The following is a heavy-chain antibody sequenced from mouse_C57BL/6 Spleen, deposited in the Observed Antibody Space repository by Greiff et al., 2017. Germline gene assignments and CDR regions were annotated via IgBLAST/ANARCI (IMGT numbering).Heavy chain of an antibody. CDR3: ARSPYDSWFAY. J-gene: IGHJ3*01. D-gene: IGHD2-4*01. CDR2: INPNNGGT. CDR1: GYTFTDYN. Sequence: EVKLQESGPELVKPGASVKMSCKASGYTFTDYNMHWVKQSHGKSLERIGYINPNNGGTSYNQKFKVKATLTVNKSSSTAYMELRSLTSEDSAVYYCARSPYDSWFAYWGQGTLVTVSA. V-gene: IGHV1-22*01.